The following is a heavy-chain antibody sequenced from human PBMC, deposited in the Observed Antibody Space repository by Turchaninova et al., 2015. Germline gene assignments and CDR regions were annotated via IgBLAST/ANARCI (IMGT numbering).Heavy chain of an antibody. CDR2: ILQSVVS. V-gene: IGHV4-38-2*02. CDR1: GYSISSDYY. CDR3: ARDRGYCSGGSCYRQDGMDV. D-gene: IGHD2-15*01. J-gene: IGHJ6*02. Sequence: QVQLQESGPGLVTPSDTLSLTCTVSGYSISSDYYWGGIRQPPGKGLELLANILQSVVSYYNPSLMSRVTIAVDTSKNQFSLKLSSVTAADTAVYFCARDRGYCSGGSCYRQDGMDVWGQGTTVTVSS.